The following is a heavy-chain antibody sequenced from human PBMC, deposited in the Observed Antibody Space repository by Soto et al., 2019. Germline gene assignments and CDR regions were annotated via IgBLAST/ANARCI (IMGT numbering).Heavy chain of an antibody. V-gene: IGHV1-69*13. CDR1: GGTFSSYA. Sequence: SVKVSCKASGGTFSSYAISWVRQAPGQGLEWMGGIIPIFGTANYAQKFQGRVTITADESTSTAYMELSSLRSEDTAVYYCASLPWYSGSHSNIDYWGQGTLVTVS. D-gene: IGHD1-26*01. CDR2: IIPIFGTA. J-gene: IGHJ4*02. CDR3: ASLPWYSGSHSNIDY.